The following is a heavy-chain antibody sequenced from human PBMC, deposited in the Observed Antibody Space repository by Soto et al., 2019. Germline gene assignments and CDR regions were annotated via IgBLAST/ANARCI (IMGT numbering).Heavy chain of an antibody. D-gene: IGHD3-22*01. CDR1: GYSFTSYW. J-gene: IGHJ4*02. CDR3: ARHTYYYDSSGYPDY. CDR2: IYPGDSDT. V-gene: IGHV5-51*01. Sequence: PGESLKISCQGSGYSFTSYWIGWVRQMPGKGLEWMGIIYPGDSDTRYSPSFQGQVTISADKSISTAYLQWSSLKASDTAMYYCARHTYYYDSSGYPDYWGQGTLVTVSS.